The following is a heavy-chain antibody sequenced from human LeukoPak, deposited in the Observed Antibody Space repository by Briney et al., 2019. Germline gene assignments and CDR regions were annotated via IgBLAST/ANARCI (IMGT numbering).Heavy chain of an antibody. CDR3: ARDGMYVNDY. CDR2: ITASGTAM. D-gene: IGHD3-16*01. Sequence: PGGSLRLSCAASGFTFSSYSMNWVRQAPGKGLEWVSHITASGTAMFYADSVKGRFTISRDNAKNSLYLQMNSLRDEDTAVYYCARDGMYVNDYWGQGTLVTVSS. J-gene: IGHJ4*02. CDR1: GFTFSSYS. V-gene: IGHV3-48*02.